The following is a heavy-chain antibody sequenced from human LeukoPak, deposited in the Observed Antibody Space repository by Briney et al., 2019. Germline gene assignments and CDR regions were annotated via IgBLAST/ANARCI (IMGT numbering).Heavy chain of an antibody. D-gene: IGHD1-26*01. Sequence: SETLSLTCTVSGGSISSGGYYWSWIRQPPGKGLEWIGYIYHSGSTYYNPSLKSRVTISVDRSKNQFSLKLSSVTAADTAVYYCAREGGSYFGDDYWGQGTLVTVSS. J-gene: IGHJ4*02. CDR3: AREGGSYFGDDY. CDR1: GGSISSGGYY. V-gene: IGHV4-30-2*01. CDR2: IYHSGST.